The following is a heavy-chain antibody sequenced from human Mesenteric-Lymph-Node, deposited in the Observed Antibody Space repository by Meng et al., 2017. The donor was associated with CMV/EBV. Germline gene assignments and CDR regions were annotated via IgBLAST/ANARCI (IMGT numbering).Heavy chain of an antibody. J-gene: IGHJ3*02. Sequence: GESLKISCAASGFTFSNYWMHWVRQAPGKGLVWVSRMNYDGSSISYVDSVKGRFTISRDNAKNTLYLQMNSLRAEDTAVYYCARESREGYGDAFDIWGQGTLVTVSS. D-gene: IGHD5-12*01. V-gene: IGHV3-74*01. CDR3: ARESREGYGDAFDI. CDR1: GFTFSNYW. CDR2: MNYDGSSI.